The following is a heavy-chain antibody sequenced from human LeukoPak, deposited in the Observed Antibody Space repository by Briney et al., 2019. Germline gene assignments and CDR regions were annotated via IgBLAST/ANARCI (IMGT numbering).Heavy chain of an antibody. J-gene: IGHJ4*02. Sequence: ASVKVSCKASGYTFTGYYMHWVRQAPGQGLEWMGWINPNSGGTNYAQKFQGRVTMTRDTSISTAYMELSRLRSDDTAVYYCARASQYCSGGSCYFDYWGQGTLVTVSS. CDR3: ARASQYCSGGSCYFDY. CDR1: GYTFTGYY. D-gene: IGHD2-15*01. CDR2: INPNSGGT. V-gene: IGHV1-2*02.